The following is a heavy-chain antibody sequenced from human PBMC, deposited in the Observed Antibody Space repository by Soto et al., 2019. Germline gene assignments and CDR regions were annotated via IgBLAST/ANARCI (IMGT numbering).Heavy chain of an antibody. D-gene: IGHD1-26*01. CDR3: ARDQWELLPLGYFDY. J-gene: IGHJ4*02. CDR1: GYTFTSYA. Sequence: ASVKVSCKASGYTFTSYAMHWVRQAPGQRLERMGWINAGNGNTKYSQKFQGRVTITRDTSASTAYIELSSLRSEDTAVYYCARDQWELLPLGYFDYWGQGTLVTVSS. V-gene: IGHV1-3*01. CDR2: INAGNGNT.